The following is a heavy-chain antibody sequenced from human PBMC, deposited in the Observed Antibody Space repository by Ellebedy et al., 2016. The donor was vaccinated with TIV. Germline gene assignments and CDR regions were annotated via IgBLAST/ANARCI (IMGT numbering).Heavy chain of an antibody. D-gene: IGHD5-18*01. CDR1: GYTFTSYG. J-gene: IGHJ4*02. CDR2: ISAYNGNT. V-gene: IGHV1-18*01. CDR3: ARAAPGYSYGYYDYNLVDFGLRPFDY. Sequence: ASVKVSXXASGYTFTSYGISWVRQAPGQGLEWMGWISAYNGNTNYAQKLQGRVTMTTDTSTSTAYMELRSLRSDDTAVYYCARAAPGYSYGYYDYNLVDFGLRPFDYWGQGTLVTVSS.